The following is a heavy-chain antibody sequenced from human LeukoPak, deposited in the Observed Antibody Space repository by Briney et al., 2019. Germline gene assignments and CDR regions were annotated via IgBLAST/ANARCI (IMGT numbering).Heavy chain of an antibody. V-gene: IGHV4-34*01. D-gene: IGHD3-3*01. J-gene: IGHJ6*03. Sequence: SETLSLTCAVYGGSFSGYYWSWIRQPPGKGLEWIGEINHSGSTNYNPSLKSRVTISVDTSKNQFSLKLSSVTAADTAVYYCARVRPRITIFGRPKYYYMDVWGKGTTVTVSS. CDR1: GGSFSGYY. CDR2: INHSGST. CDR3: ARVRPRITIFGRPKYYYMDV.